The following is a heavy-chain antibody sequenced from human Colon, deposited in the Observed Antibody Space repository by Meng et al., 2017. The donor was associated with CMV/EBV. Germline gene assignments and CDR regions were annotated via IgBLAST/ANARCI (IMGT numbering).Heavy chain of an antibody. CDR3: TTEVCTGITCYTKGAFDI. CDR2: IKSKIHGGTI. CDR1: GFTVSNNY. Sequence: GGSLRLSCAASGFTVSNNYMNWVRQAPGKGLEWVGRIKSKIHGGTIEYGAPVKGRFSISRDDSKNTLYLEMNSLKTEDTAMYYCTTEVCTGITCYTKGAFDIWGQGTMVTVSS. D-gene: IGHD2-2*02. V-gene: IGHV3-15*01. J-gene: IGHJ3*02.